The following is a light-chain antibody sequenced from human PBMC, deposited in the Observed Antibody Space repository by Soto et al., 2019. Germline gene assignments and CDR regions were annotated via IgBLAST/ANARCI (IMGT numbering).Light chain of an antibody. Sequence: QSALTQPASVSGSPGQSITISCTGIISDITDSNSVSWYQHHPGKVPKLILFEVSIRPSGVSYRFSGSKSGNTASLTISGLQAEDEADYFCSSYSISTAYLFGTGTKLTVL. J-gene: IGLJ2*01. CDR1: ISDITDSNS. V-gene: IGLV2-14*01. CDR2: EVS. CDR3: SSYSISTAYL.